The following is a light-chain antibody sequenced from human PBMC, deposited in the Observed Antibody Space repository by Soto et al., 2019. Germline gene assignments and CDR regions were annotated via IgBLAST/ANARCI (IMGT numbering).Light chain of an antibody. CDR1: QSFSSTY. CDR3: QQYGTSPGT. Sequence: EIVLTQSPGTQSLSPGERATLSCRASQSFSSTYLAWYQHKPGQALRLLIYGASSRATGIPERFSGSGSGTDFTLTISRLEPADFAVYYCQQYGTSPGTFGQGTKVEIK. J-gene: IGKJ1*01. CDR2: GAS. V-gene: IGKV3-20*01.